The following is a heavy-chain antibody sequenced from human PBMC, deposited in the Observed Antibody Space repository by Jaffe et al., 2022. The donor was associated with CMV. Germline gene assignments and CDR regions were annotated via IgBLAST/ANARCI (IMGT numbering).Heavy chain of an antibody. CDR2: IYYSGST. Sequence: QVQLQESGPGLVKPSETLSLTCTVSGGSISSYYWSWIRQPPGKGLEWIGYIYYSGSTNYNPSLKSRVTISVDTSKNQFSLKLSSVTAADTAVYYCARVRFGAAGAFDIWGQGTMVTVSS. V-gene: IGHV4-59*01. J-gene: IGHJ3*02. CDR1: GGSISSYY. D-gene: IGHD3-10*01. CDR3: ARVRFGAAGAFDI.